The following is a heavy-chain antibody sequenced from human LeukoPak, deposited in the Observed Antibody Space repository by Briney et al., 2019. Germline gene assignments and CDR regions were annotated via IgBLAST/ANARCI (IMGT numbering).Heavy chain of an antibody. CDR1: GESFSGYY. D-gene: IGHD3-10*01. CDR3: ANSMVRGVFDY. CDR2: INHSGST. V-gene: IGHV4-34*01. J-gene: IGHJ4*02. Sequence: SETLSLTCAVYGESFSGYYWSWIRQPPGKGLEWIGEINHSGSTNYNPSLKSRVTISVDTSKNQFSLKLSSVTAADTTVYYCANSMVRGVFDYWGQGTLVTVSS.